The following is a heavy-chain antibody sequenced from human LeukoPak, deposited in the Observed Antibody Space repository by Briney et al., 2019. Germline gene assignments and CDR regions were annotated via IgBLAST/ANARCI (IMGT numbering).Heavy chain of an antibody. CDR1: GGSISSSSYY. CDR3: ARDSRESGYYTN. CDR2: IYYSGST. J-gene: IGHJ4*02. D-gene: IGHD3/OR15-3a*01. Sequence: SETLSLTCTVSGGSISSSSYYWGWIRQPPGKGLEWIGSIYYSGSTYYNPSLKSRVTISVDTSKNQFSLKLSSVTAADTAVYYCARDSRESGYYTNWGQGTLVTVSS. V-gene: IGHV4-39*07.